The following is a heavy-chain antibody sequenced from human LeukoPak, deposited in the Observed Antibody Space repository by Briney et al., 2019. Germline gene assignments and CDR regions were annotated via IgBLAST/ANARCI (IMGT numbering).Heavy chain of an antibody. D-gene: IGHD2-2*01. V-gene: IGHV4-59*10. CDR2: IYTSGST. J-gene: IGHJ3*02. CDR3: ARVVGPNAFDI. Sequence: SETLSLTCAVYGGSFSGYYWSWIRQPAGKGLEWIGRIYTSGSTNYNPSLKSRVTMSVDTSKNQFSLKLSSVTAADTAVYYCARVVGPNAFDIWGQGTMVTVSS. CDR1: GGSFSGYY.